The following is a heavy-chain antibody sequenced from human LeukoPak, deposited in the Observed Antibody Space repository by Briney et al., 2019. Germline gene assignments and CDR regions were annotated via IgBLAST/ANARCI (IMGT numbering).Heavy chain of an antibody. CDR2: ISSTNNYI. CDR1: GFTFRSYT. CDR3: ARDYDSSGSFDY. Sequence: GGSLRLSCAASGFTFRSYTMTWVRQAPGKGLEWVSSISSTNNYIYYADPVKGRFTISRDNAKNSLYLQMNGLGAEDTAVYYCARDYDSSGSFDYWGRGTLVAVSS. D-gene: IGHD3-22*01. J-gene: IGHJ4*02. V-gene: IGHV3-21*01.